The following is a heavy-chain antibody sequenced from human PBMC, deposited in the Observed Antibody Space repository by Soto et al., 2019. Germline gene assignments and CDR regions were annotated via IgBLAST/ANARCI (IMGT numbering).Heavy chain of an antibody. Sequence: VASVKVSCKASGYTFTSYYMHWVRQAPGQGLEWMGIIKPSGGSTSYAQKIQGRVTMTKDTSTSTVYMELSSLRSEDTAVYYCRVHVVYDYVWGSYRSYGNDAFDIWGQGTMVTVSS. CDR1: GYTFTSYY. D-gene: IGHD3-16*02. V-gene: IGHV1-46*01. J-gene: IGHJ3*02. CDR3: RVHVVYDYVWGSYRSYGNDAFDI. CDR2: IKPSGGST.